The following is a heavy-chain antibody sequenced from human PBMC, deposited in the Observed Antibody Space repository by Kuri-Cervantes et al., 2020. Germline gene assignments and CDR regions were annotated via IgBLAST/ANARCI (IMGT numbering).Heavy chain of an antibody. V-gene: IGHV1-69*05. CDR2: IIPIFGTA. CDR1: GYTFTSYG. D-gene: IGHD2-21*02. J-gene: IGHJ4*02. CDR3: ANSYCGGDCYSPFDS. Sequence: SVKVSCKASGYTFTSYGISWVRQAPGQGLEWMGGIIPIFGTANYAQKFQGRVTITTGESTSTAYMELSSLRSEDTAVYFCANSYCGGDCYSPFDSWGQGTLVTVSS.